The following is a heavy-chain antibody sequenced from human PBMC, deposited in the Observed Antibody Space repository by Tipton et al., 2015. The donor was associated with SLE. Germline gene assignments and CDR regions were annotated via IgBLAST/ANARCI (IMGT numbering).Heavy chain of an antibody. V-gene: IGHV4-28*02. CDR2: IYYGGTI. CDR3: ARGDYPYGMDV. CDR1: VYSISSSHW. Sequence: TLSLTCNVSVYSISSSHWWGWIRQPPGKGLEWIGHIYYGGTIYYNPSLKSRVTMSIDTSKNQFSLKLYSVTAADTAVYYCARGDYPYGMDVWGQGTTVTVS. D-gene: IGHD4/OR15-4a*01. J-gene: IGHJ6*02.